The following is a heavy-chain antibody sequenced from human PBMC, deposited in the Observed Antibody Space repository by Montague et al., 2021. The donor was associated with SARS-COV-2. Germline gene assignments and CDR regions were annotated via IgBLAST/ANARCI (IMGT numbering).Heavy chain of an antibody. CDR1: GGSFSGYY. V-gene: IGHV4-34*01. D-gene: IGHD4-17*01. Sequence: SETLSLTCAVYGGSFSGYYWSWIRQPPGKGLEWIGEINHSGSTNYNPSLKSRVTISVDTYKNQISLKLSSVTAADTAVYYCARGRTVTTFYNYYYGMDVWGQGTTVTVSS. J-gene: IGHJ6*02. CDR3: ARGRTVTTFYNYYYGMDV. CDR2: INHSGST.